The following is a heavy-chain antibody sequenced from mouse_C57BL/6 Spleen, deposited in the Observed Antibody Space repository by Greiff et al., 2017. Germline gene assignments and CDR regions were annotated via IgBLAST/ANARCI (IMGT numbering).Heavy chain of an antibody. CDR2: IHPNSGST. CDR3: ARSHYYGSSHWYCDV. CDR1: GYTFTSYW. Sequence: QVQLQQPGAELVKPGASVKLSCKASGYTFTSYWMHWVKQRPGQGLAWIGMIHPNSGSTNYNEKFKSKATLTVDKSSSTAYMQLSSLTSEDSAVYYCARSHYYGSSHWYCDVWGTGTTVTVSS. V-gene: IGHV1-64*01. J-gene: IGHJ1*03. D-gene: IGHD1-1*01.